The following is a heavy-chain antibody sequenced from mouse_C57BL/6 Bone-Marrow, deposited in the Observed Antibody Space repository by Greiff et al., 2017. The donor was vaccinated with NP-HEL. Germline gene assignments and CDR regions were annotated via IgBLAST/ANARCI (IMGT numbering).Heavy chain of an antibody. CDR3: AREGYYGSRWYFDV. V-gene: IGHV1-81*01. Sequence: VQLQQSGAELARPGASVKLSCKASGYTFTSYGISWVKQRTGQGLEWIGEIYPRSGNTYYNEKFKGKATLTADKSSSTAYMELRSLTSEDSAVYFCAREGYYGSRWYFDVWGTGTTVTVSS. CDR2: IYPRSGNT. J-gene: IGHJ1*03. D-gene: IGHD1-1*01. CDR1: GYTFTSYG.